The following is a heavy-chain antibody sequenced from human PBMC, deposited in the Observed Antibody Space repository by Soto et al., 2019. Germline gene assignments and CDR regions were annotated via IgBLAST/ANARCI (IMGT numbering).Heavy chain of an antibody. CDR3: ARGFGIAAPYAMDV. CDR1: GFTFSSYA. Sequence: EVQLLESGGGLVQPGGSLRLSCVASGFTFSSYAMNRVRQAPGKGLEWVSAMSGGSGGSTHNADSVRGRLTILRDNSKNTLYLQMNSLRAEDTAVYFCARGFGIAAPYAMDVWGQGTTVTVSS. J-gene: IGHJ6*02. D-gene: IGHD6-13*01. V-gene: IGHV3-23*01. CDR2: MSGGSGGST.